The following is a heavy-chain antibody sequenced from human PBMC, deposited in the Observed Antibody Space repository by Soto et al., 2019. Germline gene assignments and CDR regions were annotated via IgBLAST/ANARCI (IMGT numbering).Heavy chain of an antibody. CDR2: IYPVDSDT. J-gene: IGHJ6*02. Sequence: LGESLKISCHGGGYKFSTYWIAWVRQMPGKGLEWMGIIYPVDSDTTYSPSFQGQVTISADKSNSTAYLQWSSLKASDSAIYYCARLSRDYGSGSYYSYGMDVWGQGTTVTVSS. CDR1: GYKFSTYW. D-gene: IGHD3-10*01. V-gene: IGHV5-51*01. CDR3: ARLSRDYGSGSYYSYGMDV.